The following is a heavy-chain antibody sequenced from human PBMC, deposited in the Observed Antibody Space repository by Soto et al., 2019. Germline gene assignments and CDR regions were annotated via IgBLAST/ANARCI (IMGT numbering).Heavy chain of an antibody. D-gene: IGHD3-10*01. J-gene: IGHJ4*02. CDR1: GASISSSNW. CDR3: ARYDYGSGNDYNIDY. V-gene: IGHV4-4*02. Sequence: QVQLQESGPGLVKPSGTLSLTCAVSGASISSSNWWSWVRQAPGKGLEWIGDIHHGGSTNYNPSLESRVTISVDKSKNQCSLKLSSVTAADTAVYYCARYDYGSGNDYNIDYWGQGTLVTVSS. CDR2: IHHGGST.